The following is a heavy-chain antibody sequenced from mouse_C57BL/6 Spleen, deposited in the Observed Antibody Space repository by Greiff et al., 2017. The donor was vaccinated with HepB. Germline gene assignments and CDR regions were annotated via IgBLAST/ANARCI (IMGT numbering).Heavy chain of an antibody. V-gene: IGHV5-6*01. Sequence: EVKLVESGGDLVKPGGSLKLSCAASGFTFSSYGMSWVRQTPDKRLEWVATISSGGSYTYYPDSVQGRFTISRDNAKNTLYLQMSSLKAEDTAMYYCARHIYYGYDGEYAMDYWGQGTSVTVSS. CDR1: GFTFSSYG. D-gene: IGHD2-2*01. CDR2: ISSGGSYT. CDR3: ARHIYYGYDGEYAMDY. J-gene: IGHJ4*01.